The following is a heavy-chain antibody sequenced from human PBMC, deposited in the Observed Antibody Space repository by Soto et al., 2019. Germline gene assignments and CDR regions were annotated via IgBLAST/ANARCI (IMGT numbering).Heavy chain of an antibody. CDR3: ARIPYDNSGTIFDY. J-gene: IGHJ4*02. Sequence: PGGSLRLSCAVSGITVSSYYMGWVRQAAGKGLEWVSVIYAGTITYYADSVKGRFTIYRDNSKNTLNLEMNSLRVEDTAVYCCARIPYDNSGTIFDYWGQGTLVTVSS. CDR1: GITVSSYY. V-gene: IGHV3-53*01. CDR2: IYAGTIT. D-gene: IGHD3-22*01.